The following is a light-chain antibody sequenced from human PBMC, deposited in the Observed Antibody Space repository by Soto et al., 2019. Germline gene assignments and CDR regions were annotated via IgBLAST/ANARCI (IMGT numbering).Light chain of an antibody. Sequence: QSVLTQPPSASGTPGQRVTISCSGSSSNIGSNTVNWYQQLPGTAPKLLIYSNNHRPSGVPDRFFGSKSGTSASLAISGLQPEDEADYYCAAWDDSLNGFGVFGGGTQLTVL. V-gene: IGLV1-44*01. J-gene: IGLJ7*01. CDR1: SSNIGSNT. CDR3: AAWDDSLNGFGV. CDR2: SNN.